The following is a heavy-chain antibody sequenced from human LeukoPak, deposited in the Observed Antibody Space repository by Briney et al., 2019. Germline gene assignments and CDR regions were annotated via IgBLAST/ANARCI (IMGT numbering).Heavy chain of an antibody. Sequence: PGGSLRLSCAASGFTFSSYWMHWVRQAPGKGLVWVSRINNDGSTTSYADSVKGRFTISRDNSKNTLYLQMNSLRAEDTAVYYCAKGGEWLPNWGQGTLVTASS. CDR3: AKGGEWLPN. D-gene: IGHD3-3*01. J-gene: IGHJ4*02. V-gene: IGHV3-74*01. CDR2: INNDGSTT. CDR1: GFTFSSYW.